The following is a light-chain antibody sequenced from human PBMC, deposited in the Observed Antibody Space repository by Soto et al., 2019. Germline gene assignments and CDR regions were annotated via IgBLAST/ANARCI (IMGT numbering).Light chain of an antibody. J-gene: IGKJ4*01. V-gene: IGKV1-9*01. Sequence: DIQLTQSPSFLSAAVGDRVNITCRARQGIRNSLAWFQQKSGKAPNLLMYGESVLKSGVPSRFSGSGSGTEFTLTFSRLLPEEFGTYYCQQLTTFPLSFGGGTKVEVK. CDR3: QQLTTFPLS. CDR1: QGIRNS. CDR2: GES.